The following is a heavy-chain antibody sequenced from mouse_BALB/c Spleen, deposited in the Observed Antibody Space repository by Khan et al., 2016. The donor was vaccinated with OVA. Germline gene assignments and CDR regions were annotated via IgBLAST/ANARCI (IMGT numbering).Heavy chain of an antibody. Sequence: EVELVESGGDLVEPGGSLKLSCAASGFTFSSFVMSWVRQTPEKRLEWVATISSAATYTYYPDSVKGRFTISRDNAKNTLYLQMNSLRSDDTAIDYCANGNYGWFAYWGQGTLVTVST. D-gene: IGHD2-1*01. J-gene: IGHJ3*01. CDR2: ISSAATYT. CDR3: ANGNYGWFAY. CDR1: GFTFSSFV. V-gene: IGHV5-9-1*01.